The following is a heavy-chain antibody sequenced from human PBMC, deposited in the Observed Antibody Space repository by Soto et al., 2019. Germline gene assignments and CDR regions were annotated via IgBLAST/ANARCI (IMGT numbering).Heavy chain of an antibody. CDR2: ISSSSSYI. D-gene: IGHD2-15*01. CDR3: ARVRYIVGPTGMDV. CDR1: VFTFSSYS. Sequence: GGSLRLSCAASVFTFSSYSMNWVRQAPGKGLEWVSSISSSSSYIYYADSVKGRFTISRDNAKNSLYLQMNSLRAEDTAVYYCARVRYIVGPTGMDVWGQGTTVTVSS. J-gene: IGHJ6*02. V-gene: IGHV3-21*01.